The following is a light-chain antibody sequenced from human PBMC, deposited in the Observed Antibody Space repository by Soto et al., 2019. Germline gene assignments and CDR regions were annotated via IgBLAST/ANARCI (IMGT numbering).Light chain of an antibody. Sequence: EIVLTQSPGTPSLSPGETATLSCRASQSVSNNYLAWYQQKPGQAPRLLIYGASSRATGIPDRFSGSGSGTDFTLTISRLDPEDFAVYYCQQYDDSITFGQGTRLE. V-gene: IGKV3-20*01. CDR3: QQYDDSIT. J-gene: IGKJ5*01. CDR2: GAS. CDR1: QSVSNNY.